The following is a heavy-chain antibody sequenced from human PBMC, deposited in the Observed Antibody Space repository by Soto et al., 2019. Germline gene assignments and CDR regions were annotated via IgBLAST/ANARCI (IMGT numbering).Heavy chain of an antibody. D-gene: IGHD3-9*01. Sequence: SVKVSCKASGGTFSSYTISWVRQAPGQGLEWMGRIIPILGIANYAQKFQGRVTITADKSTSTAYMELSSLRSEDTAVYYCARGGKFGQYYDILTGYSPTGFDYWGQGTLVTVSS. J-gene: IGHJ4*02. V-gene: IGHV1-69*02. CDR2: IIPILGIA. CDR1: GGTFSSYT. CDR3: ARGGKFGQYYDILTGYSPTGFDY.